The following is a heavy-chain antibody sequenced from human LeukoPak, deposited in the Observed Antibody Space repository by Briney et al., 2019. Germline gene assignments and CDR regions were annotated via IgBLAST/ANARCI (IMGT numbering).Heavy chain of an antibody. CDR3: ARGNYDYFDY. J-gene: IGHJ4*02. V-gene: IGHV4-34*01. CDR1: GGSFSGYH. CDR2: INHSGST. D-gene: IGHD1-7*01. Sequence: SETLSLTCAVYGGSFSGYHWSWIRQPPGKVLEWIGEINHSGSTSYNPALKSRVTISVDTSKNQFSLKLSSVTAADTAVYYCARGNYDYFDYWGQGTLVTVSS.